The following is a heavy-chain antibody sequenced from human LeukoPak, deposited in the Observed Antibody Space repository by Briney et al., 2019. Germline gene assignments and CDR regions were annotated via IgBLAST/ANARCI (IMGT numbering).Heavy chain of an antibody. CDR1: GFTFSSYG. Sequence: PGRSLRLSCAASGFTFSSYGMHWVRQAPGKGLEWVAVISYDGSNKYYADSVKGRFIISRDNSKNTLYLQMNSLRAEDTAVYYCAKGEGYWGQGTLVTVSS. CDR2: ISYDGSNK. CDR3: AKGEGY. V-gene: IGHV3-30*18. J-gene: IGHJ4*02.